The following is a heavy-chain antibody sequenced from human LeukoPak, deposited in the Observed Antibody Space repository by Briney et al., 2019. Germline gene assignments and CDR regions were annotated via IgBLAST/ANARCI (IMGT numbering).Heavy chain of an antibody. J-gene: IGHJ4*02. Sequence: GGSLRLSCAASGFTFSSYAMSWVRQAPGKGLEWVSAISGSGGSTYYADSVKGRFTISRDNSKNTLYLQMNSLRSEDTAVYYCASIIGTNIRELDYWGQGTLVTVSS. CDR1: GFTFSSYA. CDR2: ISGSGGST. V-gene: IGHV3-23*01. CDR3: ASIIGTNIRELDY. D-gene: IGHD1-7*01.